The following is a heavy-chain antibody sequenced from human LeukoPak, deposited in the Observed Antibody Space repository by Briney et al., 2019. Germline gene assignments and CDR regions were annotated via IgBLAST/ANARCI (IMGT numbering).Heavy chain of an antibody. CDR1: GSNFGGYY. CDR3: ARDRLDGVVVPNAHLGWFDP. CDR2: INTNTGDT. D-gene: IGHD2-15*01. J-gene: IGHJ5*02. V-gene: IGHV1-2*02. Sequence: GASVKVSCKASGSNFGGYYIHWVRQVPGQAFEWMGWINTNTGDTNLSATLRGRVTMTRDTSMTTVYLELRSLRSDDTAMYYCARDRLDGVVVPNAHLGWFDPWGPGTLVTVSS.